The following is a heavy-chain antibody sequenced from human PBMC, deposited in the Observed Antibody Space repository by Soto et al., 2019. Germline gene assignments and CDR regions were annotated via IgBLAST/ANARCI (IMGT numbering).Heavy chain of an antibody. V-gene: IGHV4-59*01. J-gene: IGHJ5*02. D-gene: IGHD4-17*01. CDR3: AREFAVRSWFDP. CDR2: IHHSGST. Sequence: SETLSLTCTVSGGSISSYYWSWMRQPPGKGLEWIGYIHHSGSTSYNPSLKSRVTISLDTSKNQFSLKLSSVTAADTAVYYCAREFAVRSWFDPWGQGALVTVSS. CDR1: GGSISSYY.